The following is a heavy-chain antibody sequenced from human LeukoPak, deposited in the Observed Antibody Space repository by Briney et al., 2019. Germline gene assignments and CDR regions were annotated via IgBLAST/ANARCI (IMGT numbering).Heavy chain of an antibody. CDR3: ARTAAGGALDV. CDR2: IYYSGST. J-gene: IGHJ6*02. CDR1: GGSISSYY. D-gene: IGHD6-13*01. V-gene: IGHV4-59*01. Sequence: SETLSLTCTVSGGSISSYYWSWIRQPPGKGLEWIGHIYYSGSTYYNPSLKSRVTISVDTSKNQFSLKVRSMTAADTAVYYCARTAAGGALDVWGQGTTVTVSS.